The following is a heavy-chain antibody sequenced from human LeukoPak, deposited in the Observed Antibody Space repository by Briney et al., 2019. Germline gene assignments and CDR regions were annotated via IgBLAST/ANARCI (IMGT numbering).Heavy chain of an antibody. CDR1: GGSFSGYY. CDR3: ARSGGDRVEMPTIIDY. J-gene: IGHJ4*02. D-gene: IGHD5-24*01. CDR2: INHSGST. V-gene: IGHV4-34*01. Sequence: PSETLSLTCAVYGGSFSGYYWSWIRQPPEKGLEWIGEINHSGSTNYNPSLKSRVTISVDTSKNQFSLKLSSVTAADTAVYYCARSGGDRVEMPTIIDYWGQGTLVTVSS.